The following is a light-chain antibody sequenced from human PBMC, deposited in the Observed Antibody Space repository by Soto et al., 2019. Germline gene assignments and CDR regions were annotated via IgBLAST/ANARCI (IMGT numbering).Light chain of an antibody. J-gene: IGLJ1*01. Sequence: QSVLTQPASVSGSPGQSTTISCTGTSSDIGGYNYVSWYQQLPGEAPKLIIYDVSDRPSGVSTRFSGSKSGNTASLTISGLQAEDDGDYYCGSFTIRNTYVFGTGTKVTVL. CDR3: GSFTIRNTYV. V-gene: IGLV2-14*01. CDR1: SSDIGGYNY. CDR2: DVS.